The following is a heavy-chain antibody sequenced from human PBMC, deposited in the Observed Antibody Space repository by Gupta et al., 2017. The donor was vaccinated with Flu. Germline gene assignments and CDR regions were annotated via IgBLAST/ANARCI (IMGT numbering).Heavy chain of an antibody. CDR1: FSFYA. CDR3: ARVEGSHLYQYYFDL. J-gene: IGHJ4*02. CDR2: ITPVFGTA. Sequence: FSFYAISWARQAPGQGLEWMGGITPVFGTANYAQKFQGRVTISADESTSTAYMDLSSLRSDDTAVYYCARVEGSHLYQYYFDLWGQGTLVTVSS. V-gene: IGHV1-69*01. D-gene: IGHD3-16*02.